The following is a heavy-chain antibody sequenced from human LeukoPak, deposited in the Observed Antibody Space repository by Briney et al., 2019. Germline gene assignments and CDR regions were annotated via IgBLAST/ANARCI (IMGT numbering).Heavy chain of an antibody. CDR1: GFTFSSYA. D-gene: IGHD6-19*01. Sequence: RSGGSLRLSCTASGFTFSSYAISWVRQAPGKGMEWVSAISGSGGSTYYAVSVKRPFTISRDNSKNTPYLQMNSLRPEDTAVYYCANLYSSGWYFKTIGKGKLERQDYWGQGTLVTVSS. J-gene: IGHJ4*02. CDR2: ISGSGGST. V-gene: IGHV3-23*01. CDR3: ANLYSSGWYFKTIGKGKLERQDY.